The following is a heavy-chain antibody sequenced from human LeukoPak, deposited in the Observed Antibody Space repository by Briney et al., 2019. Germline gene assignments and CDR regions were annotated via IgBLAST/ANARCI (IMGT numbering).Heavy chain of an antibody. V-gene: IGHV4-34*01. CDR3: ARDSAGFDP. Sequence: PSETLSHTCAVYGGSFSGYYWSWIRQPPGKGLEWIGEINHSGSTNYNPSLKSRVTISVDTSKNQFSLKLSSVTAADTAVYYCARDSAGFDPWGQGTLVTVSS. CDR2: INHSGST. D-gene: IGHD4-11*01. J-gene: IGHJ5*02. CDR1: GGSFSGYY.